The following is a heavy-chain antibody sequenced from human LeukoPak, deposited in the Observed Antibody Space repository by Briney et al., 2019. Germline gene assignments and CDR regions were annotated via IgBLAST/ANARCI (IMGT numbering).Heavy chain of an antibody. V-gene: IGHV4-38-2*01. CDR3: ARQPWYNWNSVTYYYYYMDV. D-gene: IGHD1-1*01. CDR2: IYHSGST. Sequence: SETLSLTCAVSGYSISSGYYWGWIRQPPGKGLEWIGSIYHSGSTYYNPSLKSRLTISVDMSKNQSSLKLSSVTAADTAVYYCARQPWYNWNSVTYYYYYMDVWGKGTTVTVSS. J-gene: IGHJ6*03. CDR1: GYSISSGYY.